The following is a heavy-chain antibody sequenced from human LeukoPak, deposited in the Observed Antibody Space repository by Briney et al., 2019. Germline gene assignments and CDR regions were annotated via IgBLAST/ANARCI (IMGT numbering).Heavy chain of an antibody. CDR3: ARSGSYNYFDY. Sequence: GGSLRLSCAASGFTFSSYWMSWVRQAPGKGLQWVANINQDGSEKYYVDSVKGRFTISRDNAKNSLYLEMNSLTAEDTAVYFCARSGSYNYFDYWGQGTLVTVPS. CDR2: INQDGSEK. V-gene: IGHV3-7*05. CDR1: GFTFSSYW. D-gene: IGHD1-26*01. J-gene: IGHJ4*02.